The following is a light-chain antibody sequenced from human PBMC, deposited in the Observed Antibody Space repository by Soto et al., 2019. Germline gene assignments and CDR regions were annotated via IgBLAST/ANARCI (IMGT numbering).Light chain of an antibody. CDR1: QNINNY. CDR3: QQSYTTPLT. CDR2: VES. Sequence: DVQVTQSPSSLSASVGDRVTIICRASQNINNYLNWYQQKPGKAPKLLISVESNLQSGVPSTFSGCGSGTEFTLTISSLQPEDFATYYCQQSYTTPLTFGAGTKVDIK. V-gene: IGKV1-39*01. J-gene: IGKJ4*01.